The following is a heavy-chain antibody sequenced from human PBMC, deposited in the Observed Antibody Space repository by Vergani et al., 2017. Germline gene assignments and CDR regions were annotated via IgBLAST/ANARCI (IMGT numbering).Heavy chain of an antibody. CDR3: ARGSGYGSGSYYVLFDP. D-gene: IGHD3-10*01. Sequence: QVQLQESGPGLVKPSQTLSLTCTVSGGSISSGDYYWSWIRQPPGKGLEWVGYMYYSGSTYNNPSLKSRVTISVDTSENQFSLKLSSSTEADTAVYYCARGSGYGSGSYYVLFDPWGQGTLVTVSS. J-gene: IGHJ5*02. V-gene: IGHV4-30-4*01. CDR2: MYYSGST. CDR1: GGSISSGDYY.